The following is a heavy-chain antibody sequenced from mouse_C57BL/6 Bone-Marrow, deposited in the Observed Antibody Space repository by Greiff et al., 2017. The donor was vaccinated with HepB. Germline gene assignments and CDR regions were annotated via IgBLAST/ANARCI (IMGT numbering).Heavy chain of an antibody. CDR1: GFSFTDYY. J-gene: IGHJ3*01. D-gene: IGHD1-1*01. CDR3: ARSYYGLAY. CDR2: IRNKANGYTT. V-gene: IGHV7-3*01. Sequence: DVKLVESGGGLVQPGGSLSLSCAASGFSFTDYYMSWVRRPPGKALEWLGFIRNKANGYTTDYSASVKGLFTISRANSQSILYLQMTALRAEDSATYYCARSYYGLAYWGQGTLVTVSA.